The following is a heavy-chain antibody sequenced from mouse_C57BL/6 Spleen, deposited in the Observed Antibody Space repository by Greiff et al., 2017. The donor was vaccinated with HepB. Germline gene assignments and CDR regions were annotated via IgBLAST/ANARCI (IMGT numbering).Heavy chain of an antibody. D-gene: IGHD1-1*01. CDR1: GFTFSSYA. Sequence: EVMLVESGGGLVKPGGSLKLSCAASGFTFSSYAMSWVRQTPEKRLEWVATISDGGSYTYYPDNVKGRFTISRDNAKNNLYLQMSHLKSEDTAMYYCARDPLYYGSSLYYFDYWGQGTTLTVSS. CDR2: ISDGGSYT. CDR3: ARDPLYYGSSLYYFDY. V-gene: IGHV5-4*01. J-gene: IGHJ2*01.